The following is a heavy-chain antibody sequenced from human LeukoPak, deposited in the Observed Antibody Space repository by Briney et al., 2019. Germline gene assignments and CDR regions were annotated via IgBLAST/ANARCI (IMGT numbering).Heavy chain of an antibody. J-gene: IGHJ4*02. Sequence: GGSLRLSCAASGFTFDDYGTSWVRQAPGKGLEWVSGINWNGGSTGYADSVKGRFTISRDNAKNSLYLQMNSLRAEDTAVYYCARGYSSSSWSLFDYWGQGTLVTVSS. CDR2: INWNGGST. CDR3: ARGYSSSSWSLFDY. CDR1: GFTFDDYG. D-gene: IGHD6-6*01. V-gene: IGHV3-20*04.